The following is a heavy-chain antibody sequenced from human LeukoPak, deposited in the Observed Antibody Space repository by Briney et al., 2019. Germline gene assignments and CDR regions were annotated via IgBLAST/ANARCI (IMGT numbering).Heavy chain of an antibody. D-gene: IGHD4-17*01. V-gene: IGHV2-70*01. Sequence: SGPALVKPTQTLTLTCTFSGFSLSTSGMCVSWIRQPPGKALEWLALIDWDDDKYYSTSLKTRLTISKDTSKNQVVLTMTNMDPVDTATYYCARSTRTTVTTYYFDYWGQGTLVTVSS. J-gene: IGHJ4*02. CDR3: ARSTRTTVTTYYFDY. CDR1: GFSLSTSGMC. CDR2: IDWDDDK.